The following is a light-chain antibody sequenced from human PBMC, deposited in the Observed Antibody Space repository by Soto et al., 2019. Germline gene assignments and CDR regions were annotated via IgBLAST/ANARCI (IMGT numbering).Light chain of an antibody. J-gene: IGKJ1*01. CDR3: QQYNIYWT. Sequence: IQMTQSPSPLSASVGDRVTITCRASQSISSWLAWYQQKPGKAPKLLIYDASSLESGVPSRFSGSGSGTEFTLTISSLQPDDFATYYCQQYNIYWTLGQGTKVDIK. CDR1: QSISSW. CDR2: DAS. V-gene: IGKV1-5*01.